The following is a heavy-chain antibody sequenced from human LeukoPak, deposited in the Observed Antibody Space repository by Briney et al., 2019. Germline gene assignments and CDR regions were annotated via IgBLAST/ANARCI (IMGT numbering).Heavy chain of an antibody. J-gene: IGHJ5*02. CDR1: EFTFSSYI. Sequence: GGSLRLSCAASEFTFSSYILNWLRQPPGKGLEWVSYISSSSSTIYYADSVKGRFTISRDNAKNSLYLQMNSLRAEDTAVYYCARRAARGRFDPWGQGTLVTVSS. D-gene: IGHD6-6*01. V-gene: IGHV3-48*01. CDR2: ISSSSSTI. CDR3: ARRAARGRFDP.